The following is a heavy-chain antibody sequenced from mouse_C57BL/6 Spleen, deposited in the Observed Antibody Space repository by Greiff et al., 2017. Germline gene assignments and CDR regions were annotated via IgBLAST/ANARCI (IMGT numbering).Heavy chain of an antibody. D-gene: IGHD6-1*01. J-gene: IGHJ2*01. CDR1: GYTFTSYG. V-gene: IGHV1-81*01. CDR2: IYPRSGNT. CDR3: ARWRVPGDYFDY. Sequence: QVQLKQSGAELARPGASVKLSCKASGYTFTSYGLSWVKQRTGQGLEWIGEIYPRSGNTYYNEKFKGKATLTADKSSSTAYMELRSLTSEDSAVYFCARWRVPGDYFDYWGQGTTLTVSA.